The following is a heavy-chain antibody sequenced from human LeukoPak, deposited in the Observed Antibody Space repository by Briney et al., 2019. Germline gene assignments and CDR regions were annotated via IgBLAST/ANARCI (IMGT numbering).Heavy chain of an antibody. D-gene: IGHD3-22*01. J-gene: IGHJ4*02. CDR3: AKGDTYDSSGYYRHFYFDY. CDR1: GFTFSSYA. V-gene: IGHV3-23*01. Sequence: GGSLRLSCAASGFTFSSYAMSWVRQAPGKGLEWVSAISGSGGSTYYADSVKGRFTISRDNSKNTLYLQMNSLRAEDTAVYYCAKGDTYDSSGYYRHFYFDYWGQGTLVTVSS. CDR2: ISGSGGST.